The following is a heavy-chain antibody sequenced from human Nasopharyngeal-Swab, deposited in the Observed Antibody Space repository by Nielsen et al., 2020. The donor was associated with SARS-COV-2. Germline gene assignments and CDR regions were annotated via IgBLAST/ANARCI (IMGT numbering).Heavy chain of an antibody. Sequence: GESLKISCAASGFTFSNYWMHWVRQTPGKGLEWVAIIKQDGSETYYVDSVRGRFTISRDNAKNSLSLVMTSLRADDTAVYYCAGGTGWLTDSWGQGTLVTVSS. CDR1: GFTFSNYW. J-gene: IGHJ4*02. CDR2: IKQDGSET. V-gene: IGHV3-7*03. CDR3: AGGTGWLTDS. D-gene: IGHD3-9*01.